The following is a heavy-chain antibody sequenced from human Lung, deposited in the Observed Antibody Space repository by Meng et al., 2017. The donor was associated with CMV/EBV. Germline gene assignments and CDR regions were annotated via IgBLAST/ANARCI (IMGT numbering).Heavy chain of an antibody. D-gene: IGHD3-3*01. J-gene: IGHJ3*01. CDR3: GRHVTIFGGVLDTHDFFDV. CDR2: SSPNNGNV. V-gene: IGHV1-18*01. CDR1: GYSFTNHA. Sequence: ASAXVSXXASGYSFTNHAIGWVRQAPGQGFKWLGWSSPNNGNVNYAQKFRGRVTMTTDTSTTTAYLELRSLTPDDTALYYCGRHVTIFGGVLDTHDFFDVWGQGTXVTVSS.